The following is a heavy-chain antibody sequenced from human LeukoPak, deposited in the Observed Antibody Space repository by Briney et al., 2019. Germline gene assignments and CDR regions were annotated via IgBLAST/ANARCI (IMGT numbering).Heavy chain of an antibody. V-gene: IGHV4-34*01. CDR2: INHSGST. Sequence: SETLSLTCAVYGGSFSGYYWSWIRQPPGKGLEWIGEINHSGSTNYHPSLKSRVTISVDTSKNQFSLKLSSVTAADTAVYYCARGRVRGYCSSTSCYYYYGMDVWGQGTTVTVSS. CDR3: ARGRVRGYCSSTSCYYYYGMDV. J-gene: IGHJ6*02. CDR1: GGSFSGYY. D-gene: IGHD2-2*01.